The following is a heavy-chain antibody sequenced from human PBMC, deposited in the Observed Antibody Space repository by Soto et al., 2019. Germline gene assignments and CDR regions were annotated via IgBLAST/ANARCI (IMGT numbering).Heavy chain of an antibody. CDR1: GFTFSSYA. CDR2: ISGTGDST. J-gene: IGHJ1*01. Sequence: PGGSLRLSCAASGFTFSSYAMSWVRQAPGKGLEWVSAISGTGDSTYYADSVKGRFTISRDNAKNSLYLQMNSLRAEDTAVYYCVRFQCSGWYGGYFQHCGQGTLVTVSA. V-gene: IGHV3-23*01. CDR3: VRFQCSGWYGGYFQH. D-gene: IGHD6-19*01.